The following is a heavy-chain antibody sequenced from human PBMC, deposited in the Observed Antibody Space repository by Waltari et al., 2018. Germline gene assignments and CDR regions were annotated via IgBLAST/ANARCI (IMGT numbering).Heavy chain of an antibody. CDR1: GGSFSGYH. Sequence: QVQLQQWGAGLLKPSETLSLTCAVYGGSFSGYHWSWIRQPPGKGLEWIGEINHSGSTNYNPSLKSRVTISEDTSKNQFSLKRSSVTAADTAVYYCAREVDYIWGSYRKGGWFDPWGQGTLVTVSS. CDR3: AREVDYIWGSYRKGGWFDP. D-gene: IGHD3-16*02. V-gene: IGHV4-34*01. J-gene: IGHJ5*02. CDR2: INHSGST.